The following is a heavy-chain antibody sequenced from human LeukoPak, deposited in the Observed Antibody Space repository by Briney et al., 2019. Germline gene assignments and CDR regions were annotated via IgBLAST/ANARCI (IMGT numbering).Heavy chain of an antibody. Sequence: SEPQSLTCTVSGGSMTNSTYYWGWIRQPPGKGLEWFGSIYYSGSNYYNPSLNSRITISVDTSKNQFSLMLSSVTAADTAVYYCARLSGRTYAADYDYWGQGTLVTVSS. V-gene: IGHV4-39*01. CDR1: GGSMTNSTYY. CDR3: ARLSGRTYAADYDY. D-gene: IGHD6-13*01. CDR2: IYYSGSN. J-gene: IGHJ4*02.